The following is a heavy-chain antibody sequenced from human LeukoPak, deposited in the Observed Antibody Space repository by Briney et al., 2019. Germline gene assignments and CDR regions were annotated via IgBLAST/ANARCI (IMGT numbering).Heavy chain of an antibody. CDR2: IYYSGST. D-gene: IGHD2-15*01. V-gene: IGHV4-31*03. CDR3: ARGDCSGGSCSYFDS. J-gene: IGHJ4*02. Sequence: SQTLSLTCTVSGGSISSGGYYWRWIRQHPGKGLEWIGYIYYSGSTYYNPSLKSRVTISVDTSKNQFSLKLSSVTAADTAVYYCARGDCSGGSCSYFDSWGQGTLVTVSS. CDR1: GGSISSGGYY.